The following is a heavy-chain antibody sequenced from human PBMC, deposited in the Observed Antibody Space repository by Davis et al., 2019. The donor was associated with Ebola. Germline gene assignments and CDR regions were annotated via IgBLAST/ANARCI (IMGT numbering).Heavy chain of an antibody. D-gene: IGHD3-10*01. CDR2: FDPEDGET. V-gene: IGHV1-24*01. CDR1: GYTLTELS. Sequence: ASVKVSCKVSGYTLTELSMHWVRQAPGKGLEWMGGFDPEDGETIYAQKFQGRVTITADESTSTAYMELSSLRSEDTAVYYCAKRAGTWGQGTLVTVSS. CDR3: AKRAGT. J-gene: IGHJ5*02.